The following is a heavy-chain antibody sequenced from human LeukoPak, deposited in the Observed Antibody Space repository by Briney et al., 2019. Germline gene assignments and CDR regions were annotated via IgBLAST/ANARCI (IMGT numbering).Heavy chain of an antibody. J-gene: IGHJ3*02. CDR2: ISAYNGNT. V-gene: IGHV1-18*01. D-gene: IGHD1-26*01. CDR3: ARDRVAWELRDAFDI. CDR1: GYTFTSYG. Sequence: ASVKVSCKASGYTFTSYGISWVRQAPGQGLEWMGWISAYNGNTNYAQKLQGRVTMTTDTSTSTAYMELRSLRSDDTAVYYCARDRVAWELRDAFDIWGQGTMVTVSS.